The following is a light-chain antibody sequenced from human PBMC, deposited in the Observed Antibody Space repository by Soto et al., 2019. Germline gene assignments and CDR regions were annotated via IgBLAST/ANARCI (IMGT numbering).Light chain of an antibody. Sequence: EIVLTQSPGTLSLSPGEGATLSCRASQSVSSTYLAWYQQKPGQAPRPLIFGASNRATGIPDRFSGSGSGTDFTLTINSLEPEDFAVYYCQKYGSSPSWTFGQGTKVDIK. J-gene: IGKJ1*01. CDR3: QKYGSSPSWT. CDR1: QSVSSTY. CDR2: GAS. V-gene: IGKV3-20*01.